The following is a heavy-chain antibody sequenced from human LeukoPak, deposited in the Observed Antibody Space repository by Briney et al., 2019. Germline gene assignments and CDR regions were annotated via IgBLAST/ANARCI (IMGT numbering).Heavy chain of an antibody. D-gene: IGHD1-26*01. CDR3: AREVRGSYYGYYYYYYMDV. J-gene: IGHJ6*03. CDR1: GGSISSYY. Sequence: SETLSLTCTVSGGSISSYYWSWIRQPPGKGLEWIGYIYYSGSTNYNPSLKSRVAISVDTSKNQFSLKLSSVTAADTAVYYCAREVRGSYYGYYYYYYMDVWGKGTTVTVSS. V-gene: IGHV4-59*01. CDR2: IYYSGST.